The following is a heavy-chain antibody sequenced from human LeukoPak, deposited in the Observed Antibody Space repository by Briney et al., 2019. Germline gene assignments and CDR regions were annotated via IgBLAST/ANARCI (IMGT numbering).Heavy chain of an antibody. CDR2: IWFDKNQ. CDR3: ARDRHCVNGVCHSPPGMDV. V-gene: IGHV3-33*01. Sequence: PGGSLRLSCAASGFILNDYGMHWVRQAPGKGLEWVADIWFDKNQHFADSVKGRFAISRDNSKNTVYLQINSLRAEDTAVYYCARDRHCVNGVCHSPPGMDVWGRGTTVTVSS. D-gene: IGHD2-8*01. CDR1: GFILNDYG. J-gene: IGHJ6*02.